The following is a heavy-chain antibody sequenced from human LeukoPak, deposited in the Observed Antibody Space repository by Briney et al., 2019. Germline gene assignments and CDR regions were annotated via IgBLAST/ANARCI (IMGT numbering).Heavy chain of an antibody. CDR1: GYTFTSYY. J-gene: IGHJ5*02. CDR3: ARGPEYSSSSSGWFAP. Sequence: ASVKVSFKGSGYTFTSYYMHWVRQAPGQGLEWVGIINPNGGSTSYAHKFQGRRTITIDTYTSTVYMELSSLRPEDTAVYYCARGPEYSSSSSGWFAPWGQGTLVTVSS. D-gene: IGHD6-6*01. CDR2: INPNGGST. V-gene: IGHV1-46*01.